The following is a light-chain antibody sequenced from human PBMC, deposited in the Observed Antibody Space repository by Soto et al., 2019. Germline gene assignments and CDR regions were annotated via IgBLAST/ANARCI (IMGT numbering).Light chain of an antibody. CDR1: QDIRKY. CDR3: HQYDSLPYT. J-gene: IGKJ2*01. CDR2: DAS. V-gene: IGKV1-33*01. Sequence: DIQMTQSPSSLSASVGDRVTITCQASQDIRKYLNWNQQKPGKAHKLLIHDASNLKTGVPSKFSGSGSGTDFTLTINSLHPEDFATYHCHQYDSLPYTFGQGTKLEIK.